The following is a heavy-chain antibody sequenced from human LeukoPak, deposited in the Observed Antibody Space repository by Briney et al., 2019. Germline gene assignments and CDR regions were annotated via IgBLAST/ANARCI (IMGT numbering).Heavy chain of an antibody. J-gene: IGHJ4*02. V-gene: IGHV3-7*01. Sequence: QPGGPLRLSCAASGFLFSRYWMSWVRQAPGKGLEWVANIKEDGSEKYYVESMKGRFTISRDNVKNSLYLQINSLRAEDTAVYYCARDSFETDIDYWGQGTLVTVSS. CDR1: GFLFSRYW. D-gene: IGHD1-14*01. CDR2: IKEDGSEK. CDR3: ARDSFETDIDY.